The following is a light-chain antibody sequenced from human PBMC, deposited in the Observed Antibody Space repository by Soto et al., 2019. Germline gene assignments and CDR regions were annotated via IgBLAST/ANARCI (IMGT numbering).Light chain of an antibody. J-gene: IGLJ1*01. V-gene: IGLV2-14*01. CDR2: EVS. CDR1: RTDVGGYNF. CDR3: CSYVSSKTYV. Sequence: QSVLTQPASVSGSPGQSITISCTGTRTDVGGYNFVSWYQHHPGKAPKVIIYEVSNRPSGVSDRFSGSKSDNTASLTISGLQAEDEADYYCCSYVSSKTYVFGTGTKVTVL.